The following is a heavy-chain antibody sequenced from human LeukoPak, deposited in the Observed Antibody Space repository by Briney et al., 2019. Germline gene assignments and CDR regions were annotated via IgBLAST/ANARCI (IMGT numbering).Heavy chain of an antibody. V-gene: IGHV3-21*04. D-gene: IGHD1-26*01. CDR1: GFTFSSYS. J-gene: IGHJ4*02. CDR2: ISSSSYI. Sequence: GGSLRLSCAASGFTFSSYSMNWVRQAPGKGLEWVSSISSSSYIYYADSVKGRFTISRDNAKNSLYLQMNSLRAEDMALYYCAKSAGATLYYFDYWGQGTLVTVSS. CDR3: AKSAGATLYYFDY.